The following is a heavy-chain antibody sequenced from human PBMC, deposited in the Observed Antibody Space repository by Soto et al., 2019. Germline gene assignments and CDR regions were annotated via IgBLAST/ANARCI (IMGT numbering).Heavy chain of an antibody. CDR1: GFTFSSYA. CDR2: ISYDGSNK. CDR3: ARDPYGGNSLDAFDI. D-gene: IGHD2-21*02. V-gene: IGHV3-30-3*01. J-gene: IGHJ3*02. Sequence: QVQLVESGGGVVQPGRSLRLSCAASGFTFSSYAMHWVRQAPGKGLEWVAVISYDGSNKYYADSVKGRFTISRDNSKNTLDLQMNSLRAEDTAVYYCARDPYGGNSLDAFDIWGQGTMVTVSS.